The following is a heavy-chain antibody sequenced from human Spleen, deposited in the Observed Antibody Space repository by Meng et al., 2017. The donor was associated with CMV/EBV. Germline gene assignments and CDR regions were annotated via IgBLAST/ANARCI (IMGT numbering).Heavy chain of an antibody. CDR3: ARFITIFGVGTEDYFDY. Sequence: GGSLRLSCAASGFTFSSYAMSWVRQAPGKGLEWVSVIYSGGSSTYYADSVKGRFTISRDNSKNTLYLQMNSLRAEDTAVYYCARFITIFGVGTEDYFDYWGQGTLVTVSS. V-gene: IGHV3-23*03. CDR2: IYSGGSST. CDR1: GFTFSSYA. D-gene: IGHD3-3*01. J-gene: IGHJ4*02.